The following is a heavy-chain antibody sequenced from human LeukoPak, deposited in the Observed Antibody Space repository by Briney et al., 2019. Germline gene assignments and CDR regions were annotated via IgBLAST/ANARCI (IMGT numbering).Heavy chain of an antibody. J-gene: IGHJ4*02. CDR1: GGTFSSYT. Sequence: ASVKVSCKASGGTFSSYTISWVRQAPGQGLEWMGRIIPILGIANYAQKFQGRVTTTADKSTSTAYMELSSLRSEDTAVYYCARSAVVVPAAWAWGQGTLVTVSS. CDR2: IIPILGIA. V-gene: IGHV1-69*02. D-gene: IGHD2-2*01. CDR3: ARSAVVVPAAWA.